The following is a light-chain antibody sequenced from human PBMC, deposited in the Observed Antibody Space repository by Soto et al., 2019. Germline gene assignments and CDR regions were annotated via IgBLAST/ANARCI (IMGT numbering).Light chain of an antibody. Sequence: EIVLTQSPATLSLSPGERATLSCRASQSVRNSLAWYQQKPGQAPRLLIYDASNRATGIPARFSGSGSGTDFILTISSLEPEDFAVYYCQQRSHWPPLTFGGGTKVEIK. CDR3: QQRSHWPPLT. J-gene: IGKJ4*01. CDR2: DAS. V-gene: IGKV3-11*01. CDR1: QSVRNS.